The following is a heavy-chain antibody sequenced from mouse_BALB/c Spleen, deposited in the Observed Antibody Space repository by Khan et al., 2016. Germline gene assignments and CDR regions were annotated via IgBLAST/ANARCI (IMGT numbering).Heavy chain of an antibody. CDR3: ARDSDWYFDV. CDR2: IYPGNSDT. V-gene: IGHV1-5*01. CDR1: GYSFTSYW. J-gene: IGHJ1*01. Sequence: VQLQQSGTVLARPGASVKMSCKASGYSFTSYWMHWVKQRPGQGLEWIGGIYPGNSDTSYNQKFQGKAKLTAVTSASTAYMEFSSLTNEDSAVYYGARDSDWYFDVWGAGTTVTVSS.